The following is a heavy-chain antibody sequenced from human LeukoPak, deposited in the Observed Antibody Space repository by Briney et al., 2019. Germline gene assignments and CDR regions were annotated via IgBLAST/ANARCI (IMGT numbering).Heavy chain of an antibody. V-gene: IGHV3-23*01. J-gene: IGHJ4*02. CDR2: IGSGGST. CDR3: AKDHGDAGDCFDY. CDR1: GFTFRSYA. Sequence: PGGSLRLSCAASGFTFRSYAMSWVRQAPGKGLEWVSAIGSGGSTYYAASVKGRFTIYRDNSKNTLYLQMDSLRAEDTALYYCAKDHGDAGDCFDYWGQGTLVTVSS. D-gene: IGHD4-17*01.